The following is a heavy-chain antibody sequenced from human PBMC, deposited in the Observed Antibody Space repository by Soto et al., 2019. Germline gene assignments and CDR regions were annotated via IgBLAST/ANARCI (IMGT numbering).Heavy chain of an antibody. D-gene: IGHD3-10*01. CDR2: IDPSDSYT. CDR1: GYSFTRFW. CDR3: ARLRVGFGELLTY. Sequence: LKISCKVSGYSFTRFWISWVRQMPGKGLEWMGRIDPSDSYTNYSPSFQGHVTISADKSISTAYLQWSSLKASDTAMYYCARLRVGFGELLTYWGQGTLVTVSS. V-gene: IGHV5-10-1*01. J-gene: IGHJ4*02.